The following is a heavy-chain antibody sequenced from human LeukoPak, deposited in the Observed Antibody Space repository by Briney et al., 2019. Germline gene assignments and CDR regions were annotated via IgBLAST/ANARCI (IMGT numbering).Heavy chain of an antibody. CDR3: ARGPSGYHNT. V-gene: IGHV3-30*02. D-gene: IGHD5-12*01. Sequence: PGGSLRLSCAASGFTFSSYGMHWVRQAPGTGLEWVAFIRSDGSNKNYADSVKGRFTISRDNSKNTLYLQMNSLRAEDTAVYYCARGPSGYHNTGGQGTLVTVSS. CDR2: IRSDGSNK. J-gene: IGHJ4*02. CDR1: GFTFSSYG.